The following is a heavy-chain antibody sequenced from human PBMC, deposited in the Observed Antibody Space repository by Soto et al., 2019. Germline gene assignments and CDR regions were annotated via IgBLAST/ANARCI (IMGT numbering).Heavy chain of an antibody. CDR3: ARGGIAAAGRGFDY. D-gene: IGHD6-13*01. V-gene: IGHV4-61*01. J-gene: IGHJ4*02. CDR1: GGSVSSGSYY. Sequence: QVQLQESGPGLVKPSETLSLTCTVSGGSVSSGSYYWSWIRQPPGKGLEWIGYIYYSGSTNYNPSLTSRVTISVDTSKNQFSLKLSSVTAADTAVYYCARGGIAAAGRGFDYWGQGTLVTVSS. CDR2: IYYSGST.